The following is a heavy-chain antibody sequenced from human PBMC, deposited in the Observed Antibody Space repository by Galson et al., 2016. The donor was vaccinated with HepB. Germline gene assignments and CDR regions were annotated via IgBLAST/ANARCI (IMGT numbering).Heavy chain of an antibody. CDR2: INPNSGDT. J-gene: IGHJ2*01. Sequence: SVKVSCKASGYSFTGHFMHWVRQAPGQGLQWMGWINPNSGDTKYAQKFQGRVTMTRDTSISTAYMDLRRLRSDDTAVYYCALFGAEYWDFDLWGRGTLVTVSS. V-gene: IGHV1-2*02. CDR3: ALFGAEYWDFDL. D-gene: IGHD3-10*01. CDR1: GYSFTGHF.